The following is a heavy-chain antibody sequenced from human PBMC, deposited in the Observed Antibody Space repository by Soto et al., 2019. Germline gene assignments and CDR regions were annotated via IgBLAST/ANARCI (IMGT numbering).Heavy chain of an antibody. D-gene: IGHD2-15*01. CDR1: GGSISSYY. Sequence: SETLSLTCTVSGGSISSYYWTWIRQPPGKGLEWIGYIYYSGSTYYNPSLKSRVTISVDTSKNQFSLRLNSVTAADTAVYYCARSKLNTIYYSGMDVWGPGTTVTVSS. CDR3: ARSKLNTIYYSGMDV. CDR2: IYYSGST. J-gene: IGHJ6*02. V-gene: IGHV4-59*01.